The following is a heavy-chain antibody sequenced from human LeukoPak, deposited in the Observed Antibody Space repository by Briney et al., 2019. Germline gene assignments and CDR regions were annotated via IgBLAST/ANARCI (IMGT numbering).Heavy chain of an antibody. Sequence: GGSLRLSCVVSGFTFSNYAMSWVRQAPGKGLEWVSAIIGSGDTTYYADSVKGRFTISRDNAKNSLYLQMNSLRAEDTALYYCAKDRDSSGYPSDAFDIWGQGTMVTVSS. D-gene: IGHD3-22*01. J-gene: IGHJ3*02. CDR3: AKDRDSSGYPSDAFDI. V-gene: IGHV3-23*01. CDR1: GFTFSNYA. CDR2: IIGSGDTT.